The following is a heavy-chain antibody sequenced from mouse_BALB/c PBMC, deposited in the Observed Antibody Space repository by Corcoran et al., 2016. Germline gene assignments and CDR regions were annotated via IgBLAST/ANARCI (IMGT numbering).Heavy chain of an antibody. Sequence: QIHLVQSGPELQTPGETVKISCTASGSTFTNYGMNWVKQAPGKGLKWMGWINTYTGEPTYADDFKGRFAFSFETSASTAYLQINNLKNEDMATYFCARGDGYLMDYWGQGTSVTVSS. J-gene: IGHJ4*01. D-gene: IGHD2-3*01. CDR1: GSTFTNYG. V-gene: IGHV9-1*02. CDR2: INTYTGEP. CDR3: ARGDGYLMDY.